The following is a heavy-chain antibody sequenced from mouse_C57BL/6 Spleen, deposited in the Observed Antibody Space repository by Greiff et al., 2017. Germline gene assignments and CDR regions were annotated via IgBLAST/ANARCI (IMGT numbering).Heavy chain of an antibody. J-gene: IGHJ4*01. CDR1: GYTFTSSW. V-gene: IGHV1-55*01. CDR2: IYPGSGST. CDR3: ARYYYVPSYYYAMDY. D-gene: IGHD2-1*01. Sequence: QVQLQQPGAELVKPGASVKMSCKASGYTFTSSWITWVKQRPGQGLEWIGDIYPGSGSTNYNEKFKRKATLTVDTSSVTTSMLLLSLTSEDYAVVYCARYYYVPSYYYAMDYWGQGTSVTVSA.